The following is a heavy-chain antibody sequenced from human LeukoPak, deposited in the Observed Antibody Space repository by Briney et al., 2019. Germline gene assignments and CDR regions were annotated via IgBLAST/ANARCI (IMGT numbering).Heavy chain of an antibody. D-gene: IGHD3-16*02. CDR2: ISGGGGTR. Sequence: HTGGSQRLSCAASAFTFSSSVMSWVRQAPGKGLEWVSVISGGGGTRYYADSVKGRFTISRDNSKNTLYLQMNSLRADDTAIYYCAKGGLSDRRFEYWGQGTLVTVSS. CDR1: AFTFSSSV. V-gene: IGHV3-23*01. J-gene: IGHJ4*02. CDR3: AKGGLSDRRFEY.